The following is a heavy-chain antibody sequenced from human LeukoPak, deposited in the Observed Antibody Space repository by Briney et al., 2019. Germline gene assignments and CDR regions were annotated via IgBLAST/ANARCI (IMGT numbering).Heavy chain of an antibody. Sequence: RSQTLSLTCAISGDSVSSNIAAWNWIRQSPSRGLEWLGRTYYRSKWYNGYAVSVKSRVTINPDTSKNQFSPQLNSVTPEDTAVYYCARVFSSAYDTSFDYWGQGTLVTVSS. D-gene: IGHD5-12*01. J-gene: IGHJ4*02. CDR2: TYYRSKWYN. V-gene: IGHV6-1*01. CDR3: ARVFSSAYDTSFDY. CDR1: GDSVSSNIAA.